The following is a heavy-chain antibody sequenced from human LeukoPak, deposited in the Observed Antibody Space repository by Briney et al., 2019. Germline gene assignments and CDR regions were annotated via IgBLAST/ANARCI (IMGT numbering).Heavy chain of an antibody. CDR2: IYYSGST. V-gene: IGHV4-31*03. CDR3: ARGSRISGGQYCSSTSCYGYNWFDP. D-gene: IGHD2-2*01. J-gene: IGHJ5*02. Sequence: SETLSLTCTVSGGSLSSGGYYWSWIRQHPGKGLEWIGYIYYSGSTYYNPSLKSRVTISVDTSKNQFSLKLSSVTAADTAVYYCARGSRISGGQYCSSTSCYGYNWFDPWGQGTLVTVSS. CDR1: GGSLSSGGYY.